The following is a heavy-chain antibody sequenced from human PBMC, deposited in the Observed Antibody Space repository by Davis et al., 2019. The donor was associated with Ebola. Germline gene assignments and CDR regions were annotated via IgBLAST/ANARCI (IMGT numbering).Heavy chain of an antibody. V-gene: IGHV3-48*02. Sequence: GGSLRLSCVASEFTFSSYAMSWVRQAPGKGLEWVAYISSSSRTIYYADSVKGRFTISRDNAQNSIYLQMNSLRDEDTAVYNCARDYVDGYKSGNFDYWGQGTLVTVSS. J-gene: IGHJ4*02. D-gene: IGHD5-24*01. CDR1: EFTFSSYA. CDR2: ISSSSRTI. CDR3: ARDYVDGYKSGNFDY.